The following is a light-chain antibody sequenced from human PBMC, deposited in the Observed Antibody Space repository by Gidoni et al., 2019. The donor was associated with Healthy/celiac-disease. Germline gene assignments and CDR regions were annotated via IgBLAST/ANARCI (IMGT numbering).Light chain of an antibody. CDR2: WAS. CDR1: QSILYSSNNKNY. CDR3: QQYYGTPIT. Sequence: DIVMTQSPDSLAVSLGERATINCKSSQSILYSSNNKNYLAWYQQKPGQPPKLLIYWASTRESGVPDRFSGSGSGTDFTLNISSLQAEDVAVYYCQQYYGTPITFGQGTRLEIK. V-gene: IGKV4-1*01. J-gene: IGKJ5*01.